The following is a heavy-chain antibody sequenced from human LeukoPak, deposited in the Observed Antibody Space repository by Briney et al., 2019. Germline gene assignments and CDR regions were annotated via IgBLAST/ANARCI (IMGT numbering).Heavy chain of an antibody. D-gene: IGHD2-2*01. V-gene: IGHV3-66*02. CDR2: IYSGGST. J-gene: IGHJ6*03. CDR3: AKDGVVVVPAAIPPPYYYYYMDV. Sequence: GGSLRLSCAASGFTVSSNYMSWVRQAPGKGLEWVSVIYSGGSTYYADSVKGRFTISRDNSKNTPYLQMNSLRAEDTAVYYCAKDGVVVVPAAIPPPYYYYYMDVWGKGTTVTISS. CDR1: GFTVSSNY.